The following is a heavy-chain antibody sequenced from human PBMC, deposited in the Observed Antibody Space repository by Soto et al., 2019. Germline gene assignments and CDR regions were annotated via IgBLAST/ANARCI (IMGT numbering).Heavy chain of an antibody. CDR1: XFTFSSYA. D-gene: IGHD2-15*01. J-gene: IGHJ4*02. V-gene: IGHV3-23*01. Sequence: EVQLLESGGGLVQPGGSLRLSCAASXFTFSSYAMSWVRQAPGKGLEWVSAISGSGGSTYYADSVKGRFTISRDNSKNTMYMHMNSLRAEDTAVYYCAKVSMDIVVVVAATPGWYYFDYWGQGTLVTVSS. CDR2: ISGSGGST. CDR3: AKVSMDIVVVVAATPGWYYFDY.